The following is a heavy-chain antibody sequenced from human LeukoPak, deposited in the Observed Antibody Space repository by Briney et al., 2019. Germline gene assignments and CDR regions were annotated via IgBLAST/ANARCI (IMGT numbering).Heavy chain of an antibody. D-gene: IGHD3-16*02. J-gene: IGHJ4*02. Sequence: GGSLRLSCAASGFTFSSYAMSWVRQAPGKGLEWVSAISGSGGSTYYADSVKGRFTISRDNSKNTLYLQMNSLRAEDTAVYYCAKDKNDYVWGRYRSIDYWGQGTLVTVSS. V-gene: IGHV3-23*01. CDR2: ISGSGGST. CDR3: AKDKNDYVWGRYRSIDY. CDR1: GFTFSSYA.